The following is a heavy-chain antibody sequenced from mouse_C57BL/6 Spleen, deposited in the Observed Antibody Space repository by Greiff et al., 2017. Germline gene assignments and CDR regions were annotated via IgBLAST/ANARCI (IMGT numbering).Heavy chain of an antibody. Sequence: VQLQQSGAELVKPGASVKISCKASGYAFSSYWMKWVKQRPGTGLEWIGQIYPGDGDTNYNGKFKGKATLTADKSSSTAYMQLSSLTSEDSAVYFCARSYDYGGYFDVWGTGTTVTVSS. V-gene: IGHV1-80*01. D-gene: IGHD2-4*01. CDR1: GYAFSSYW. CDR2: IYPGDGDT. CDR3: ARSYDYGGYFDV. J-gene: IGHJ1*03.